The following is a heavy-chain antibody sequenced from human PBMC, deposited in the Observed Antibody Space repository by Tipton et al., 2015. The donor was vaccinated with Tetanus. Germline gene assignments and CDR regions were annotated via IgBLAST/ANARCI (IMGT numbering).Heavy chain of an antibody. CDR1: GGSIRGGTLY. V-gene: IGHV4-39*01. Sequence: TLSLTCTVSGGSIRGGTLYWGWIRQRPGKGLEWIGSIYESGDTYYIPSLKSRVTISVDTSKNQFSLNLNSMAATDTGVYYCARHQSGYFTPFDYRGQGILVTVSS. D-gene: IGHD3-3*01. CDR3: ARHQSGYFTPFDY. CDR2: IYESGDT. J-gene: IGHJ4*02.